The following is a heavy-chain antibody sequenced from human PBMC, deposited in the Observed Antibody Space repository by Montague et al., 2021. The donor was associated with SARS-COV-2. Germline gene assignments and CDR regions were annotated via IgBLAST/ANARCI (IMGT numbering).Heavy chain of an antibody. J-gene: IGHJ4*02. Sequence: CAISGDSVSTNNTTWNWVRQSPSGDLEWLGRTYFRSNWYNDYAVSAKSRITINPDTSKNQFSLQLKSVTPKDTAIYFCGRVFAPAGTFDFWGQGTLVTVSS. V-gene: IGHV6-1*01. CDR1: GDSVSTNNTT. CDR3: GRVFAPAGTFDF. CDR2: TYFRSNWYN. D-gene: IGHD6-13*01.